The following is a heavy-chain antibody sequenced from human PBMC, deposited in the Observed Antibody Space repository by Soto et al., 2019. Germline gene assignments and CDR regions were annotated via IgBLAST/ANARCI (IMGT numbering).Heavy chain of an antibody. Sequence: SETLSLTCTVYGAPFSGYYWTWIRQPPGKGLEWIGDINHTGSTYYNPSLKSRVTISVDTSKNQFSLKLSSVTAADTAVYYCARHHYGSGFDPWGQGTLVTVSS. CDR3: ARHHYGSGFDP. D-gene: IGHD3-10*01. CDR2: INHTGST. CDR1: GAPFSGYY. V-gene: IGHV4-34*01. J-gene: IGHJ5*02.